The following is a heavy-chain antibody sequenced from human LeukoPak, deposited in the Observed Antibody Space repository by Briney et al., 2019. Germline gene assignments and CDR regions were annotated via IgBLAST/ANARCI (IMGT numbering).Heavy chain of an antibody. D-gene: IGHD3-22*01. J-gene: IGHJ4*02. V-gene: IGHV1-18*01. CDR2: ISAYNGNT. Sequence: ASVRVSCKASGYXFTTYGFSWVRQAPGQGLEWMGWISAYNGNTNYAQNLQGRVTMTTDTSTSTGYMELRSLRSDDTAVYYCTRDWGAYDSSGYYRNFDYWGQGTLVTVSS. CDR3: TRDWGAYDSSGYYRNFDY. CDR1: GYXFTTYG.